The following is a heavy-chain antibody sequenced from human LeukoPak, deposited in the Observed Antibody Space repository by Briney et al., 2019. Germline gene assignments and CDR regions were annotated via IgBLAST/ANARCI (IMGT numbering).Heavy chain of an antibody. Sequence: ASVKVSGKASGYTFTSYDINWVRQATGQGLEWMGWMNPNSGNTGYAQKFQVRVTMTRNTSISTAYMELSRLRSEDTAVYYCARGWLHYDFSSGYNTFDPWGQGTLVTVSS. CDR3: ARGWLHYDFSSGYNTFDP. CDR2: MNPNSGNT. D-gene: IGHD3-3*01. V-gene: IGHV1-8*01. J-gene: IGHJ5*02. CDR1: GYTFTSYD.